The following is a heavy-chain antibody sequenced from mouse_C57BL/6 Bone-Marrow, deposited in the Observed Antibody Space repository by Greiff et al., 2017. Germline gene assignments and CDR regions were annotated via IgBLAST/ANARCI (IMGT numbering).Heavy chain of an antibody. Sequence: EVQLQQSGAELVRPGASVQLSCTASGFNIKDDYMHWVKQRPEQGLEWIGWIDPENGDTEYASKFQGKATITADTSSNTAYLQLSSLTSEDTAVNYCTRVWLDYWGQGTSVTVSS. D-gene: IGHD2-10*02. CDR3: TRVWLDY. CDR2: IDPENGDT. CDR1: GFNIKDDY. J-gene: IGHJ4*01. V-gene: IGHV14-4*01.